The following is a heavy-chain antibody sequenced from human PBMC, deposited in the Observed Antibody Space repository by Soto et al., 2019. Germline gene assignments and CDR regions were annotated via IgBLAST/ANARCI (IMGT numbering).Heavy chain of an antibody. CDR2: ISVYSGKT. D-gene: IGHD3-3*01. J-gene: IGHJ4*02. Sequence: QIQLVQSGAEVKKPGASVRVSCKASGYTFRSYGIGWVRQAPGQGLEWLGWISVYSGKTNYAQKFQGRVTMTTDTSTSTASMEVRGLRCDDTAVYFCARAIEDYDFWSGSYIAWTFDYWGQGTLVTVSS. V-gene: IGHV1-18*01. CDR1: GYTFRSYG. CDR3: ARAIEDYDFWSGSYIAWTFDY.